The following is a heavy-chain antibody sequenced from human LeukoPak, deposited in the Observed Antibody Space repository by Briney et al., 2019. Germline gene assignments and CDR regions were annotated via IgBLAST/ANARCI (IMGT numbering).Heavy chain of an antibody. J-gene: IGHJ4*02. V-gene: IGHV4-59*01. CDR1: GGSISSYF. Sequence: SETLSLTCTVSGGSISSYFWSWIRQPPGKGLEWIGYIYYRGSTKYNSSIKSRVTISMDTSKNQFSLRLSSVTASDTAVYYCARYDRSAFTHDFWGRGTLVTVSS. D-gene: IGHD3-22*01. CDR2: IYYRGST. CDR3: ARYDRSAFTHDF.